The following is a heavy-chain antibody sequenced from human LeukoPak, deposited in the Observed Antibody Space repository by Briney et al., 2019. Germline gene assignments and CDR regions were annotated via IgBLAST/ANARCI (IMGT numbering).Heavy chain of an antibody. D-gene: IGHD5-18*01. J-gene: IGHJ3*02. Sequence: GGSLRLSCATSGFTFSTFWMHWVRQAPGKGLVWVSRINHDGSSTNYADSVKGRFTISRDNAKNTLYLQMNSLRAEDTAVYYCARNRLPIHNHAFDIWGQGTMVTVSS. CDR3: ARNRLPIHNHAFDI. CDR1: GFTFSTFW. V-gene: IGHV3-74*01. CDR2: INHDGSST.